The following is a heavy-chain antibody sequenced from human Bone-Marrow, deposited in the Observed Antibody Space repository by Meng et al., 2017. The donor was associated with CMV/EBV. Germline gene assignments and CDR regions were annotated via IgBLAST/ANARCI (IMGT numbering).Heavy chain of an antibody. Sequence: GESLKISCAASGFTFSSYAMSWVRQAPGKGLEWVSAISGSGGSTYYADSVKGRFTISRDNSKNTVYLQMNSLRAEDTAVYYCAKSTSERGMVVTPLSWGQGTLVTVSP. CDR2: ISGSGGST. D-gene: IGHD4-23*01. CDR1: GFTFSSYA. J-gene: IGHJ4*02. CDR3: AKSTSERGMVVTPLS. V-gene: IGHV3-23*01.